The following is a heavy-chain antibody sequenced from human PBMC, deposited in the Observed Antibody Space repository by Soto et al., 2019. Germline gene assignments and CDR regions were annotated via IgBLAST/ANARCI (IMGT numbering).Heavy chain of an antibody. D-gene: IGHD4-17*01. Sequence: QVQLVESGGGVGQPGRSLRLSCAASGFTFSNYGMHWVRQAPGKGLEWVAVISYHGSDKYYADSVKGGFTISRDNSKNTLYLHMVRRRAGATAVYYCAKDHLTTTVTTVGYWGQGTLVTVSS. CDR3: AKDHLTTTVTTVGY. V-gene: IGHV3-30*18. J-gene: IGHJ4*02. CDR1: GFTFSNYG. CDR2: ISYHGSDK.